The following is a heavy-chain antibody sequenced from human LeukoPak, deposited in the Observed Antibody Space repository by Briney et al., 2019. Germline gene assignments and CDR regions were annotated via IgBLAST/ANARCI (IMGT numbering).Heavy chain of an antibody. Sequence: GGSLRLSCAASGFMVSGDFMGWVRQAPGKGLEWVSVIYSDGSTYYADSVKGRFTISRDNSKNTLDLQMTGLRAEDTAVYYCARERGRGKDSPWFDYWGQGTLVTVSS. CDR1: GFMVSGDF. J-gene: IGHJ4*02. CDR3: ARERGRGKDSPWFDY. CDR2: IYSDGST. V-gene: IGHV3-53*01. D-gene: IGHD1-26*01.